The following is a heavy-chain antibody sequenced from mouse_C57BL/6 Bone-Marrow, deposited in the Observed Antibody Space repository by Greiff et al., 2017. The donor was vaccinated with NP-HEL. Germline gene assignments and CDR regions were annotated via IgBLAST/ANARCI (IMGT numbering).Heavy chain of an antibody. Sequence: QVQLQQPGAELVKPGASVKLSCKASGYTFTSYWMQWVKQRPGQGLEWIGEIDPSDSYTNYNQKLKGKATLTVDTSSSTAYMQLSSLTSEDSAVYYCASVDGYYEFAYWGQGTLVTVSA. CDR3: ASVDGYYEFAY. CDR2: IDPSDSYT. D-gene: IGHD2-3*01. CDR1: GYTFTSYW. J-gene: IGHJ3*01. V-gene: IGHV1-50*01.